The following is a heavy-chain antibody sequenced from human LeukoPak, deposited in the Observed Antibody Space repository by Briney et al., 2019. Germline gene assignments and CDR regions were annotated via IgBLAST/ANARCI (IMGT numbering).Heavy chain of an antibody. CDR1: GFTFSSYW. J-gene: IGHJ4*02. CDR3: ARESLGYYGSGSYYGY. V-gene: IGHV3-7*01. CDR2: INQDGTGN. D-gene: IGHD3-10*01. Sequence: HPGGSLRLSCAASGFTFSSYWMTWVRQAPGKGLEWVANINQDGTGNNYVDSVEGRFTISRDNAKNSLYLQMNSLRAEDTAVYYCARESLGYYGSGSYYGYWGQGTLVTVSS.